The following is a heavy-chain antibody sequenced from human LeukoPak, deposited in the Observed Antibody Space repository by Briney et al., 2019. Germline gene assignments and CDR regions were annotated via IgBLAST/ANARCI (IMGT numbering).Heavy chain of an antibody. Sequence: ASVKVSCKASGYTFTSYGISWVRQAPGQGLEWMGWISAYNGNTNYAQKLQGRVTMTTDTSTSTAYMELRSLRSDDTAVYYCTYSSTSSPLYYYYGMDVWGQGTTVTVS. V-gene: IGHV1-18*01. D-gene: IGHD2-2*01. CDR3: TYSSTSSPLYYYYGMDV. CDR1: GYTFTSYG. J-gene: IGHJ6*02. CDR2: ISAYNGNT.